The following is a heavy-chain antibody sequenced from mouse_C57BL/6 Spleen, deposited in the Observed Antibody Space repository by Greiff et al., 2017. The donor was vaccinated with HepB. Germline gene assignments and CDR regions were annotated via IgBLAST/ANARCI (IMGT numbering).Heavy chain of an antibody. CDR1: GYTFTDYN. D-gene: IGHD2-1*01. Sequence: EVQLQQSGPELVKPGASVKIPCKASGYTFTDYNMDWVKQSHGKSLEWIGDINPNNGGTIYNQKFKGKATLTVDKSSSTAYMELRSLTSEDTAVYYCARRRNYGREDWFAYWGQGTLVTVSA. J-gene: IGHJ3*01. V-gene: IGHV1-18*01. CDR2: INPNNGGT. CDR3: ARRRNYGREDWFAY.